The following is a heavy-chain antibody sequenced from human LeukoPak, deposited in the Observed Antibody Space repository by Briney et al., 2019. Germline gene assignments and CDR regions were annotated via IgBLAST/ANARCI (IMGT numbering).Heavy chain of an antibody. V-gene: IGHV1-2*02. CDR1: GYTFTGYY. J-gene: IGHJ4*02. CDR3: ARANRHYYDSSGYYSYFDY. Sequence: ASVKVSCKASGYTFTGYYMHWVRQAPGQGLEWMGWINPNSGGTNYAQKFQGRVTMTRDTSISTAYMELSRLRSDDTAVYYCARANRHYYDSSGYYSYFDYWGQETLVTVSS. D-gene: IGHD3-22*01. CDR2: INPNSGGT.